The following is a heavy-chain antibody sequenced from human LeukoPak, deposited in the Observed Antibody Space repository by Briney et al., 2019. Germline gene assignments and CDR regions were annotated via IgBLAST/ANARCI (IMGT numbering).Heavy chain of an antibody. Sequence: SETLSLTCTVSGGSISSYYWSWIRQPPGKGLEWIGYIYYSGSTNYNPSLKSRVTISVDTSKNQFSLKLSSVTAADTALYYCARDLRGQPLLHNWFDPWGQGTLVTVSS. D-gene: IGHD6-13*01. CDR3: ARDLRGQPLLHNWFDP. CDR1: GGSISSYY. V-gene: IGHV4-59*01. J-gene: IGHJ5*02. CDR2: IYYSGST.